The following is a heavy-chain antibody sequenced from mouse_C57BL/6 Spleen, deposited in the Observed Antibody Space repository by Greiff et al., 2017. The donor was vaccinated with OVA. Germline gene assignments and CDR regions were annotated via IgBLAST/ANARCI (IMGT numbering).Heavy chain of an antibody. CDR1: GYTFTSYW. CDR2: IHPSDSDT. V-gene: IGHV1-74*01. D-gene: IGHD2-2*01. CDR3: AIEDCYGYDAWFAD. J-gene: IGHJ3*01. Sequence: QVQLKQPGAELVKPGASVKVSCKASGYTFTSYWMHWVKQRPGQGLEWIGRIHPSDSDTNYNQKFTGKATLTADKSSSTAYMQRSSLTSEYSVVYYCAIEDCYGYDAWFADWGTGTLVTVSA.